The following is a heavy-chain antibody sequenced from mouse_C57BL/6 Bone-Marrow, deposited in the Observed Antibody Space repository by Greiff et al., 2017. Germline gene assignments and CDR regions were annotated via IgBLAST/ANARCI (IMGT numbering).Heavy chain of an antibody. Sequence: QVQLQQPGAELVKPGASVKLSCKASGYTFTSYWMHWVKQRPGQGLEWIGMIHPTSGSTNYNEKFKSKATLTVDKSSSTAYMQLSSLTSEDSAVYDCARPSNLLLRYFDYWGQGTTRTVSS. CDR3: ARPSNLLLRYFDY. V-gene: IGHV1-64*01. CDR2: IHPTSGST. CDR1: GYTFTSYW. J-gene: IGHJ2*01. D-gene: IGHD1-1*01.